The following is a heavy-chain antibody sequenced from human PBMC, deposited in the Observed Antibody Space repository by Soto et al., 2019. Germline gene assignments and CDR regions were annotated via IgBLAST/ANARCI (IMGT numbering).Heavy chain of an antibody. Sequence: QVQLVQSGAEVQKPGSSVQVSCKASGGTFSSYAISWVRQAPGQGLEWRGGIIPISGTANYAQKFQGRVTITADESTSTAYMELSSLRSEDTAVYYCARSQGSSTSLEIYYYYYYGMDVWGQGTTVTVS. D-gene: IGHD2-2*01. CDR2: IIPISGTA. CDR1: GGTFSSYA. CDR3: ARSQGSSTSLEIYYYYYYGMDV. J-gene: IGHJ6*02. V-gene: IGHV1-69*01.